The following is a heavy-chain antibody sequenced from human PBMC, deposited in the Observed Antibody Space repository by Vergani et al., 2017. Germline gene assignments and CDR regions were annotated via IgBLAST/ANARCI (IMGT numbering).Heavy chain of an antibody. J-gene: IGHJ3*02. CDR3: ARGPLPDYGDYEVYAFDI. Sequence: VQLVESGGGLVKPGGSLRLSCAASGFTFSDYYMSWIRQAPGKGLEWVGRIKSKTDGGTTDYAAPVKGRFTISRDNSKDTLYLQMNSLRAEDTAVYYSARGPLPDYGDYEVYAFDIWGQGTMVTVSS. CDR1: GFTFSDYY. V-gene: IGHV3-15*01. CDR2: IKSKTDGGTT. D-gene: IGHD4-17*01.